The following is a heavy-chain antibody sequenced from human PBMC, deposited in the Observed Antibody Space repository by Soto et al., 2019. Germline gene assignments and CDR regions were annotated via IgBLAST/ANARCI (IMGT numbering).Heavy chain of an antibody. D-gene: IGHD2-15*01. Sequence: GKGLEWVSSLSSSSSYIYYADSVKGRFTISRDNAKNSLYLQMNSLRAEDTAGYYCFFFKAEDGIRDTVPVSAFLLNRSSDL. J-gene: IGHJ2*01. CDR2: LSSSSSYI. V-gene: IGHV3-21*01. CDR3: FFFKAEDGIRDTVPVSAFLLNRSSDL.